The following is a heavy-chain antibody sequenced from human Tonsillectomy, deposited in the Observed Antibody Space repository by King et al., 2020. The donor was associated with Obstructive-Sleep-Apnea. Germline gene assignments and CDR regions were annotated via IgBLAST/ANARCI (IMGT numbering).Heavy chain of an antibody. J-gene: IGHJ3*02. Sequence: HLQLQESGSGLVKPSQTLSLTCAVSGGSISSGGYSWSWIRQPPGKGLEWIGYIYHSGSTYYNPSLKSRVTISVDRSKNQFSLKLSSVTAADTAVYYCARGGDYYDSSGYSLAAFDIWGQGTMVTVSS. V-gene: IGHV4-30-2*01. CDR1: GGSISSGGYS. CDR3: ARGGDYYDSSGYSLAAFDI. D-gene: IGHD3-22*01. CDR2: IYHSGST.